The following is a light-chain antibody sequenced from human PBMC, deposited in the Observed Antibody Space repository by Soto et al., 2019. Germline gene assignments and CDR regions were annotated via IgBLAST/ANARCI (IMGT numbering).Light chain of an antibody. CDR2: GTS. CDR3: QQFGSSPGFT. J-gene: IGKJ3*01. V-gene: IGKV3-20*01. Sequence: EIVLTQSPGTLSLSPGERATLSCRASQNINSRYLAWYQQKPGQAPRLLIYGTSSSATGIPDRFSGSGSGTDFTLTISRLEPEDFVVYYCQQFGSSPGFTFGPGTKVDIK. CDR1: QNINSRY.